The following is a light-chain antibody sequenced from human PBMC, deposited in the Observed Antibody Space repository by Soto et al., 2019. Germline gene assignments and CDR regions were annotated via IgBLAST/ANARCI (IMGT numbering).Light chain of an antibody. CDR2: LGS. Sequence: DIVLTQSPLSLPVTPGEPASISCRSSQSLLHSHAHNYVDWYLQKPGQSPQLAIYLGSHRASGVTDMFTGRGSDTYFRRKISRVEAGEVGVYYCMQVLQTPWTLGQGTKVQI. CDR3: MQVLQTPWT. V-gene: IGKV2-28*01. J-gene: IGKJ1*01. CDR1: QSLLHSHAHNY.